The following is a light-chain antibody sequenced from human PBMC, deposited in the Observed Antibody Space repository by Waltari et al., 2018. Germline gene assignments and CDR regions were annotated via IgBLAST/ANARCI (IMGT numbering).Light chain of an antibody. CDR3: QKYGRLPAT. J-gene: IGKJ1*01. CDR2: DAS. CDR1: QSVGRT. V-gene: IGKV3-20*01. Sequence: EIVLTQSPGTLSLSPGERVTLSCRASQSVGRTLAWYQQKPGQAPRLLIYDASTRATGIPDRFSGTGFGTDFSLTISRLEPEDFAVYYCQKYGRLPATFGQGTTVEIK.